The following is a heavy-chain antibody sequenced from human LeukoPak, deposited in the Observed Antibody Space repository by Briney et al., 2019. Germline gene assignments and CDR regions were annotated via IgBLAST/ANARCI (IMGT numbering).Heavy chain of an antibody. D-gene: IGHD1-1*01. Sequence: SVKVSCKASGFTFTSSAVQWVRQARGQGLEWIGWIVVGSGNTNYAQKSQERVTINRDMSTSTAYMELSSLRSEDTAVYYCATDDVTTGTKTALGYWGQGTLVTVSS. CDR3: ATDDVTTGTKTALGY. CDR1: GFTFTSSA. CDR2: IVVGSGNT. J-gene: IGHJ4*02. V-gene: IGHV1-58*01.